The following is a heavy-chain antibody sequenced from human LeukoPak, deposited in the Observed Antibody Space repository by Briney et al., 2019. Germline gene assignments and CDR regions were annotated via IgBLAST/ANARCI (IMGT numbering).Heavy chain of an antibody. CDR2: INPNSGDT. CDR3: ATMYSSSWSHFDY. J-gene: IGHJ4*02. Sequence: ASVKVSFKTSGYTFTGYYMHWMRQAPGQGLEWMGWINPNSGDTNYAQKFQGRVTMTRDTSISTAYMELSRLRSDDTAVYYCATMYSSSWSHFDYWGQGTLVTVSS. CDR1: GYTFTGYY. D-gene: IGHD6-13*01. V-gene: IGHV1-2*02.